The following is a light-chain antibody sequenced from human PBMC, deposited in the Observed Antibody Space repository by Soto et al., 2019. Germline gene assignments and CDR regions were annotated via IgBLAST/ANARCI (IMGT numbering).Light chain of an antibody. CDR3: QQYCSSRFT. V-gene: IGKV3-20*01. CDR2: GAS. CDR1: QSVSTNY. J-gene: IGKJ3*01. Sequence: IVLTQSPGTLSLSPGARATLSCRASQSVSTNYLAWYQQKPGQALRLLIYGASSRATGIPDRLSGSGSGKDFTLTISRLEHEDFAVYYCQQYCSSRFTFGPGAKVDIK.